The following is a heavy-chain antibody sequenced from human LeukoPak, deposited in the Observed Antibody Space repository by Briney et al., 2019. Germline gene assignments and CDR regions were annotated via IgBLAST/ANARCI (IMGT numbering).Heavy chain of an antibody. CDR1: GGTFSSYA. J-gene: IGHJ5*02. Sequence: ASVKVSCTASGGTFSSYAISWVRQAPGQGLEWMGGTIPMFGSANYAQKFQGRVTITADESMSTAHMELSSLRSEDTAVYYCARVHLDRGVDTAIGPYNWFDPWGQGTLVTVSS. CDR3: ARVHLDRGVDTAIGPYNWFDP. CDR2: TIPMFGSA. D-gene: IGHD5-18*01. V-gene: IGHV1-69*13.